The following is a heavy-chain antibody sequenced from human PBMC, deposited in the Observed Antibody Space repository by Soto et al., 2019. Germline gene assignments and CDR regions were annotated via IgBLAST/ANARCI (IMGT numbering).Heavy chain of an antibody. J-gene: IGHJ4*02. CDR2: ISGGGGAP. CDR3: TKDPSNYYDSSAYYYYFWYSHFDF. CDR1: GFTFSTHA. D-gene: IGHD3-22*01. V-gene: IGHV3-23*01. Sequence: GGSLRLSCAASGFTFSTHAMSWVRQAPGKGLEWVSTISGGGGAPYYADSVKGRFTISRDNSKNTLYLQMNSLRAEDTAVYYCTKDPSNYYDSSAYYYYFWYSHFDFWGQGTLVTVSS.